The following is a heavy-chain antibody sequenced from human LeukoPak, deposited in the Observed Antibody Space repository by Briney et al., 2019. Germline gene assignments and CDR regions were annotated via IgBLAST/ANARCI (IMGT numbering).Heavy chain of an antibody. Sequence: PGGSLRLSCAASGFTFSSYWMHWVRQAPGKGLVWVSRINSDGSSTSYADSVKGRFTISRDNAKNTLYLQMNSLRAEDTAVYYCAKGEVGYSSSWTVTHFDYWGQGTLVTVSS. CDR2: INSDGSST. D-gene: IGHD6-13*01. CDR3: AKGEVGYSSSWTVTHFDY. J-gene: IGHJ4*02. CDR1: GFTFSSYW. V-gene: IGHV3-74*01.